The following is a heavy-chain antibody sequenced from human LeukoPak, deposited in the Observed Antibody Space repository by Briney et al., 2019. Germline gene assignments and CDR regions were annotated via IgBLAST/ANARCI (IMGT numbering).Heavy chain of an antibody. CDR1: GVSFSTYY. V-gene: IGHV4-59*08. Sequence: SETLSLTCTVSGVSFSTYYWSWIRQPPGKGLEWIGNIYYSGSTNYNPSLKSRVTISVDTSKNQFSLKLSSVTAADTAVYYCANSRGFLEWVSDWGQGILVTVSS. D-gene: IGHD3-3*01. CDR3: ANSRGFLEWVSD. CDR2: IYYSGST. J-gene: IGHJ4*02.